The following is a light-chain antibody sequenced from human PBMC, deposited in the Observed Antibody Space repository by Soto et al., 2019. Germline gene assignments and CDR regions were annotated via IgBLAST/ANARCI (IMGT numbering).Light chain of an antibody. CDR2: DNN. Sequence: QSVLTQPPSVSGAPGQRVTISCTGSSSNIGAGYAVHWYQQLPGKAPKLLMYDNNNRPSGVPKRFSGSKSGTSASLAIAGLQTEAEADYFCQSFDSSRLGLLFGGGTKLTVL. CDR3: QSFDSSRLGLL. V-gene: IGLV1-40*01. J-gene: IGLJ2*01. CDR1: SSNIGAGYA.